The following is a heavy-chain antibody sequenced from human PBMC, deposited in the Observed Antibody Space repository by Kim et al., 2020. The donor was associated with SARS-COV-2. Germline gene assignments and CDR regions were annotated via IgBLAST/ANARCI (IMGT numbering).Heavy chain of an antibody. V-gene: IGHV1-18*04. CDR1: GYTFTSYG. Sequence: ASVKVSCKASGYTFTSYGISWVRQAPGQGLEWMGWISAYNGNTNYAQKLQGRVTMTTDTSTSTAYMELRSLRSDDTAVYYCARDDKGGDSSGYYYRYYYYGMDVWGQGTTVTVSS. J-gene: IGHJ6*02. D-gene: IGHD3-22*01. CDR2: ISAYNGNT. CDR3: ARDDKGGDSSGYYYRYYYYGMDV.